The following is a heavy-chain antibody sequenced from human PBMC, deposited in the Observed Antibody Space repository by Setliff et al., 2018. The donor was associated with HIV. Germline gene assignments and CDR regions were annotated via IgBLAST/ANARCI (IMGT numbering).Heavy chain of an antibody. CDR1: GPSITGAPYY. CDR3: ARLLSDSGLREGLCAGDY. Sequence: SETLSLTCSVSGPSITGAPYYWGWIRQPPGKGLEWIGSLFYTGTTYYNPSLKSRLSMSVDTSKNRFSLRLRSLTAADTAVYYCARLLSDSGLREGLCAGDYWVQGTLVTVS. V-gene: IGHV4-39*02. CDR2: LFYTGTT. J-gene: IGHJ4*02. D-gene: IGHD2-21*02.